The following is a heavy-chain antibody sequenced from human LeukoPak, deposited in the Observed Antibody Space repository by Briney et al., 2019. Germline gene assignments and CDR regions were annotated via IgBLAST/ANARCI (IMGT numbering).Heavy chain of an antibody. V-gene: IGHV3-30*04. D-gene: IGHD3-10*01. CDR1: GFMLRNYA. Sequence: GGSPRLSSAASGFMLRNYAMHAVRQAPGKGLESKTVISYDGTTKYYADSVQGRFTISRDNSRNTLYLQMDSLRVEDTAIFYCARPYSGFFAAFDLWGQGTMVTVSS. CDR2: ISYDGTTK. CDR3: ARPYSGFFAAFDL. J-gene: IGHJ3*01.